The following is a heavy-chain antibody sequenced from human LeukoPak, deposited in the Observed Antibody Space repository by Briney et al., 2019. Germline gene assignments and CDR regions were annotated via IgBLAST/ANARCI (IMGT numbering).Heavy chain of an antibody. D-gene: IGHD2-15*01. CDR2: IRFDGSHK. V-gene: IGHV3-30*02. Sequence: GGSLRLSCAASGLNFSHYGMFWFRQAPGKGLDWVSFIRFDGSHKDYADSVKGRFTMSRDNSKNTVYLQMDSLRAEDTALYYCAKTSFWDPSGHYYYMDVWGKGTTVTISS. J-gene: IGHJ6*03. CDR3: AKTSFWDPSGHYYYMDV. CDR1: GLNFSHYG.